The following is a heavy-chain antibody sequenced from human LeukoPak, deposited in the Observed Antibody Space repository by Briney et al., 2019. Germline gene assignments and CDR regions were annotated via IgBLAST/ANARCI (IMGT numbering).Heavy chain of an antibody. CDR1: GFMFRGYA. D-gene: IGHD3-10*01. Sequence: GGSLGLSCAASGFMFRGYAMSWVRQAPGKGLEWVSAISDTGDSTYYADSVKGRFTISRDNSKNTLYLQVNSLRVEDTALYFCAKTYYYLSGSLPEDYWGQGALVTVSS. V-gene: IGHV3-23*01. J-gene: IGHJ4*02. CDR2: ISDTGDST. CDR3: AKTYYYLSGSLPEDY.